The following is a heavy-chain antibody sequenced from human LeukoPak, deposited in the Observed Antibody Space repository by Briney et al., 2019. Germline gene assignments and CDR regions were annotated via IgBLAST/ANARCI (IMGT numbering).Heavy chain of an antibody. CDR1: GLTFRTYA. V-gene: IGHV3-23*01. CDR2: ISDSGGDK. CDR3: AKASADYYGSGSYYRNSDKPYYYYYYMDV. Sequence: GGSLRLSCAASGLTFRTYAMSWVRQAPGKGLEWVSSISDSGGDKFYAEPLKGRFTISRDNSKNTLYLQMNSLRAEDTAVYYCAKASADYYGSGSYYRNSDKPYYYYYYMDVWGKGTTVTVSS. D-gene: IGHD3-10*01. J-gene: IGHJ6*03.